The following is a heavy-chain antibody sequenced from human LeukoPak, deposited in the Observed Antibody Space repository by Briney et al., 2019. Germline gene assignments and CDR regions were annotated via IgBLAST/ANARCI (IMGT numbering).Heavy chain of an antibody. Sequence: GGSLRLSCAASGFTFSKNAMHWVRQAPGKGLEWVAVISYDGSNKYYADSVKGRFTISRDNSKNTLYLQMNSLRAEDTAVYHCAKGGYGSGSYAYYFDYWGQGTLATVSS. CDR1: GFTFSKNA. D-gene: IGHD3-10*01. J-gene: IGHJ4*02. CDR3: AKGGYGSGSYAYYFDY. V-gene: IGHV3-30-3*01. CDR2: ISYDGSNK.